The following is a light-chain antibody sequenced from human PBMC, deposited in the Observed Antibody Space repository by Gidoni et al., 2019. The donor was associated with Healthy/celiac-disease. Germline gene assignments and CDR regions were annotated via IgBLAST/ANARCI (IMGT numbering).Light chain of an antibody. V-gene: IGKV1-39*01. CDR1: QSTSSY. CDR3: QQSYSTPLT. J-gene: IGKJ4*01. Sequence: QLTQSPSSLSPSVGDRVTITCPASQSTSSYLNWYQQKPGKAPKLLIYDASSLQSGVPYRFSGSGSGTDFTLTISSLQPEDFATYYCQQSYSTPLTFGGGTKVEIK. CDR2: DAS.